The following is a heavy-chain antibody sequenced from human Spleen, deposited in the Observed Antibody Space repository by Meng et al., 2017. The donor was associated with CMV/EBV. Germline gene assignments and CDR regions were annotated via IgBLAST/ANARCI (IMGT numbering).Heavy chain of an antibody. CDR3: ARTPIAVAGSLDY. CDR1: TGSISTSY. Sequence: GSLRLSCTVSTGSISTSYWSWIRRPPGKGLEWIGYIYYAGNTNYNPSLKSRVTISIDTSNNQFSLKLNSVTAADTAVYYCARTPIAVAGSLDYWGQGTLVTVSS. V-gene: IGHV4-59*13. J-gene: IGHJ4*02. D-gene: IGHD6-13*01. CDR2: IYYAGNT.